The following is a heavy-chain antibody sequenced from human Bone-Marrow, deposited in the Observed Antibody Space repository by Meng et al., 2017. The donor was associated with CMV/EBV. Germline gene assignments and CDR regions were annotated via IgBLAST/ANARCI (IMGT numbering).Heavy chain of an antibody. Sequence: SETLSLTCTVSGGSISSGGYYWSWIRQHPGKGLEWIGYIYYSGSTYYNPSLKSRVTISVDTSKNQFSLKLSSVTAADTAVYYCARGGWCGNPANLGYWGQGTLVTVSS. CDR3: ARGGWCGNPANLGY. CDR2: IYYSGST. D-gene: IGHD4-23*01. J-gene: IGHJ4*02. V-gene: IGHV4-31*03. CDR1: GGSISSGGYY.